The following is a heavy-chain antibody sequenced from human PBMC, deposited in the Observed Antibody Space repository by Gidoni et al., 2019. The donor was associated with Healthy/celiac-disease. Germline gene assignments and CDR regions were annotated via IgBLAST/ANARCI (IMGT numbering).Heavy chain of an antibody. CDR2: IYYSGST. D-gene: IGHD6-19*01. J-gene: IGHJ4*02. Sequence: QLQLPESGPGLVKPSATLSLTCTVSGGSISSSSYYWGWIRQPPGKGLEWIGSIYYSGSTYYNPSLKSRVTISVDTSKNQFSLKLSSVTAADTAVYYCARLIYGYSSGWYYWGQGTLVTVSS. V-gene: IGHV4-39*01. CDR3: ARLIYGYSSGWYY. CDR1: GGSISSSSYY.